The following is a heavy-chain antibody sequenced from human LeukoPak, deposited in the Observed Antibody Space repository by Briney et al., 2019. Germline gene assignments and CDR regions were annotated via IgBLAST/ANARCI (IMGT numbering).Heavy chain of an antibody. D-gene: IGHD3-22*01. CDR1: GGTFSSYA. Sequence: ASVKLSCKASGGTFSSYAISWVRQAPGQGLEWMGRIIPIFGTANYAQKFQGKVTITTDESTSTAYMELSSLRSEDTAVYYCAREDCHYDSSGYCENWGQGTLVTVSS. V-gene: IGHV1-69*05. J-gene: IGHJ4*02. CDR2: IIPIFGTA. CDR3: AREDCHYDSSGYCEN.